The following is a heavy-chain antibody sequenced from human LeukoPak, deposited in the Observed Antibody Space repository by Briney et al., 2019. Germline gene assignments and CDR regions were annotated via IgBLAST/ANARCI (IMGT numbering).Heavy chain of an antibody. CDR2: IYYSGST. CDR1: GGSISSSSYY. Sequence: SETLSLTCTVSGGSISSSSYYWGWIRQPPGKGLEWIGSIYYSGSTYYNPSLKSRVTISVDTSKNQFSLKLSSVTAADTAVYYFHSGWYVGYDYWGQGTLVTVSS. V-gene: IGHV4-39*01. D-gene: IGHD6-19*01. CDR3: HSGWYVGYDY. J-gene: IGHJ4*02.